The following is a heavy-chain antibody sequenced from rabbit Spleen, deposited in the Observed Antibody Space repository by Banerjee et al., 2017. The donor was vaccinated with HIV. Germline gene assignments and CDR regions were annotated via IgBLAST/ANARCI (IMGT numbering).Heavy chain of an antibody. CDR3: GSGYSDVYFDL. J-gene: IGHJ4*01. V-gene: IGHV1S40*01. D-gene: IGHD1-1*01. Sequence: QQLVESGGGLVKPGASLTLTCKASGFSFSSGYYISWVRQAPGKGLEWIGCIGTGSGSTYYASWAKGRFTISKTSSTTVTLQMTSLTAADTATYFCGSGYSDVYFDLWGPGTLVTVS. CDR1: GFSFSSGYY. CDR2: IGTGSGST.